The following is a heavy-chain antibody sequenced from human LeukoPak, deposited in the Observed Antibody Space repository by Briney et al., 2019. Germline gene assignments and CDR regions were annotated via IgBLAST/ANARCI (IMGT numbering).Heavy chain of an antibody. Sequence: QAGGSLRLSCAASGFTFDDYAMHWVRQAPGKGLEWVSGISWNSGSIGYADSVKGRFTISRDNAKNSLYLQMNSLRAEDMALYYCAKDLGRIGLNYFDYWGQGTLVTVSS. CDR3: AKDLGRIGLNYFDY. D-gene: IGHD1-26*01. CDR1: GFTFDDYA. V-gene: IGHV3-9*03. J-gene: IGHJ4*02. CDR2: ISWNSGSI.